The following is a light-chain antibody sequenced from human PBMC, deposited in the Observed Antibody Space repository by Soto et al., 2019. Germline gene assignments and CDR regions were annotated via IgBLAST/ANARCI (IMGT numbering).Light chain of an antibody. Sequence: DIQLTQSPSFLSASVGDRVTITCRASQGISSYLAWYQQKPGKAPKLLIYAASTLQSGVPSRFSGSGSGTEFTLTISCLQPEDFATYYCQQLNSFGGGTKVEIK. CDR1: QGISSY. CDR2: AAS. J-gene: IGKJ4*01. CDR3: QQLNS. V-gene: IGKV1-9*01.